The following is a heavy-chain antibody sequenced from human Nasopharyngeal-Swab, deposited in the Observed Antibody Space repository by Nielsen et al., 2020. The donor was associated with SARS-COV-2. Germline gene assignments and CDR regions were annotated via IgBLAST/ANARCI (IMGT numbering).Heavy chain of an antibody. CDR1: GYTFTSYY. V-gene: IGHV1-46*01. CDR2: INPSGGST. Sequence: ASVKVSCKASGYTFTSYYMHWVRQAPGQGLEWMGIINPSGGSTSYAQKFQGRVTMTRDTSTSTVYMELSSLRSEDTAVYYCARARYYDSSGYYYYFDYWGQGTLVTVSS. D-gene: IGHD3-22*01. CDR3: ARARYYDSSGYYYYFDY. J-gene: IGHJ4*02.